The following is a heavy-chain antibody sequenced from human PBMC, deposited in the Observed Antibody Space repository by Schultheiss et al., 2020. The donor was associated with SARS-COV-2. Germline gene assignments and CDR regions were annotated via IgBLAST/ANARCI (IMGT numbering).Heavy chain of an antibody. CDR3: ARGGQLEDIVVPTPMDV. Sequence: SETLSLTCAVYGGSFSGYYWSWIRQPPGEGLEWIGEINHSGSTNYNPSLKSRVTISVDTSKNQFSLKLSSVTAADTAVYYCARGGQLEDIVVPTPMDVWGKGTTVTVSS. D-gene: IGHD2-2*01. V-gene: IGHV4-34*01. CDR1: GGSFSGYY. CDR2: INHSGST. J-gene: IGHJ6*03.